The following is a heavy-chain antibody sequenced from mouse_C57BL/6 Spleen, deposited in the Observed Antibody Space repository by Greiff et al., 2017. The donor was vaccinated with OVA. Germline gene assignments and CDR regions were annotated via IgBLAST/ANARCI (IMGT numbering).Heavy chain of an antibody. CDR2: ISSGGSYT. V-gene: IGHV5-6*01. D-gene: IGHD1-1*01. CDR1: GFTFSSYG. CDR3: ARQDYYGSSYWYFDV. Sequence: EVMLVESGGDLVKPGGSLKLSCAASGFTFSSYGMSWVRQTPDKRLEWVATISSGGSYTYYPDSVKGRFTISRDNAKNTRYLQMSSLKSEDTAMYYCARQDYYGSSYWYFDVWGTGTTVTVSS. J-gene: IGHJ1*03.